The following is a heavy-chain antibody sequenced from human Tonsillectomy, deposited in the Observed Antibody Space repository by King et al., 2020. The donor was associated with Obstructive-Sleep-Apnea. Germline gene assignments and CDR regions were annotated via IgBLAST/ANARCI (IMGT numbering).Heavy chain of an antibody. J-gene: IGHJ4*02. CDR3: AREEYSSGWYYFDY. V-gene: IGHV3-11*01. CDR2: ISSSGNTI. CDR1: GFTFNDYY. Sequence: QLVQSGGGLVKPGGSLRLSCAASGFTFNDYYMNWIRQAPGKGREWVSYISSSGNTIYYADSVKGRFTISRDNAKNSLYLQMNSLSAEDTAVYYCAREEYSSGWYYFDYWGQGARVTVSS. D-gene: IGHD6-19*01.